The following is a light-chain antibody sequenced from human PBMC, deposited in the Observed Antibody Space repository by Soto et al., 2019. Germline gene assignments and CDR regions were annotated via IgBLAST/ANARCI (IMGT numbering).Light chain of an antibody. V-gene: IGKV1-5*01. CDR1: QSISVW. J-gene: IGKJ1*01. CDR3: QQYNSYSWT. Sequence: DIQMTQSPSTLSASVGERVTITCRASQSISVWMAWYQQKPGRAPKLLIYDASNLESGVPSRFSGSGSGTEFTLAIXXXXXXXXATYYCQQYNSYSWTFGQGTKVEIK. CDR2: DAS.